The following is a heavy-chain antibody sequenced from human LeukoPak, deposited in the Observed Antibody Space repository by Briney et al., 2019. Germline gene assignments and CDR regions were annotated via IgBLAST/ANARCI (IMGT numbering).Heavy chain of an antibody. Sequence: GGSLTLSCAASGFTFSSYAMSWVRQAPGKGLGWVSAISGSGGSTYYADSVKDRFTISRDNSKNTLYLQMNSLRAEDTAVYYCAKDLQLGREWKLPSFDYWGQGTLVTVSS. CDR2: ISGSGGST. D-gene: IGHD1-26*01. CDR3: AKDLQLGREWKLPSFDY. CDR1: GFTFSSYA. J-gene: IGHJ4*02. V-gene: IGHV3-23*01.